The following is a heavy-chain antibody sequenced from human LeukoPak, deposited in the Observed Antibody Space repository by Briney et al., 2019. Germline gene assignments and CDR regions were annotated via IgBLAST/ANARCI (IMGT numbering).Heavy chain of an antibody. CDR1: GVSMSSYY. D-gene: IGHD5-12*01. V-gene: IGHV4-59*01. CDR3: TRGGWLRFDY. J-gene: IGHJ4*02. CDR2: VFSSGST. Sequence: SETLSLTCTVSGVSMSSYYWSGIRQPPGKGVEWSGYVFSSGSTDYNPSLMSRVTMSVVTSRNQFSLNLRSVTPADTAVYYCTRGGWLRFDYWGQGILVTVSS.